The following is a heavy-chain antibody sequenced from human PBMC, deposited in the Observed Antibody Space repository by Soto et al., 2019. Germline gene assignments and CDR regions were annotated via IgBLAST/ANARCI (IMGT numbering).Heavy chain of an antibody. CDR3: ARAGCSGGSCYSYYYYGMDV. CDR2: IYYSGST. D-gene: IGHD2-15*01. V-gene: IGHV4-30-4*01. CDR1: GGSISSGDYY. J-gene: IGHJ6*02. Sequence: QVQLQESGPGLVKPSQTLSLTCTVSGGSISSGDYYWSWIRQPPGKGLEWIGYIYYSGSTYYNPSLKSRVTISVDTSKNQFSLKLSSVTAADTAVYYCARAGCSGGSCYSYYYYGMDVWGQGTTVTVSS.